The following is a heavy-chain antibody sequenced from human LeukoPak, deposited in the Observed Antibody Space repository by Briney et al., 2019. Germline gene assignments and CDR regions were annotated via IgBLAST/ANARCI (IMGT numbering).Heavy chain of an antibody. D-gene: IGHD1-26*01. CDR2: ISYDGSNK. J-gene: IGHJ4*02. CDR3: AKGSGTPGRDYFDY. V-gene: IGHV3-30*04. Sequence: GGSQRLSCAASGFTFSSYAMHWVRQAPGKGLEWVAVISYDGSNKYYSDSVKGRFTISRDNSRTPLYPQVNSLRAEDTAVYYCAKGSGTPGRDYFDYWGQGTLVTVSS. CDR1: GFTFSSYA.